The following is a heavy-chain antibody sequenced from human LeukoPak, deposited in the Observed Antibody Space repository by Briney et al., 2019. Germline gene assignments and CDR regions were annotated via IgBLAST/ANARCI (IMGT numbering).Heavy chain of an antibody. D-gene: IGHD3-22*01. CDR3: AKARIVVVIALLDY. J-gene: IGHJ4*02. CDR1: RFTFSSYA. CDR2: ISGSGGST. V-gene: IGHV3-23*01. Sequence: GGSLRLSCAASRFTFSSYAMSWVRQAPGKGLEWVSAISGSGGSTYYADSVKGRFTISRDNSKNTLYLQMNSLRAEDTAVYYCAKARIVVVIALLDYWGQGTLVTVSS.